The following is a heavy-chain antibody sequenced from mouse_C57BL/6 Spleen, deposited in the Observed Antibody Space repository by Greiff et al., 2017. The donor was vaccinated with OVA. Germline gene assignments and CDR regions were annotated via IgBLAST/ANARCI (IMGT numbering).Heavy chain of an antibody. J-gene: IGHJ3*01. D-gene: IGHD4-1*01. Sequence: VQLVESGAELARPGASVKLSCKASGYTFTSYGISWVKQRTGQGLEWIGEIYPRSGNTYYNEKFKGKATLTADKSSSTAYMELRSLTSEDSAVYFCAALGPAYWGQGTLVTVSA. CDR2: IYPRSGNT. V-gene: IGHV1-81*01. CDR1: GYTFTSYG. CDR3: AALGPAY.